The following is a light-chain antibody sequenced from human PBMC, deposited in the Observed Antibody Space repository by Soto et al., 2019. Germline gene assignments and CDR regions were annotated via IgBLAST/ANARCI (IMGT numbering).Light chain of an antibody. V-gene: IGLV2-14*01. Sequence: QSVLAQPVSVSGSPGQSITISCTGTSSDVGGYNYVSWYQQHPGKAPKLMIYDVSNRPLGVSNRFSGSKSGNTASLTISGLQAEDEADYYCSSYTTSSTVLFGGGTKVTVL. J-gene: IGLJ2*01. CDR3: SSYTTSSTVL. CDR2: DVS. CDR1: SSDVGGYNY.